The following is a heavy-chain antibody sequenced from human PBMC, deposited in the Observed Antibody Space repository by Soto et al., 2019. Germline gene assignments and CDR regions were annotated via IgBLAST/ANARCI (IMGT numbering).Heavy chain of an antibody. Sequence: SETLSLTCAVSGGSISSGGYSWSWIRQPPGKGLEWIGYIYHSGSTYYNPSLKSRVTISVDRSKNQFSLKLSSVTAADTAVYYCARGNVVPLDYWGQGTLVTVSS. CDR2: IYHSGST. V-gene: IGHV4-30-2*01. CDR1: GGSISSGGYS. J-gene: IGHJ4*02. D-gene: IGHD2-21*01. CDR3: ARGNVVPLDY.